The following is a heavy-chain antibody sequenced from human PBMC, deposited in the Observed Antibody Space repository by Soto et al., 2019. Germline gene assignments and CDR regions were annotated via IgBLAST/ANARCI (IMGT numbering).Heavy chain of an antibody. D-gene: IGHD2-15*01. CDR2: IYYSGST. J-gene: IGHJ6*02. CDR1: GGSISSYY. CDR3: AREDRRSYCSGGSCYGMDV. Sequence: SETLSLTCTVCGGSISSYYWSWIRQPPGKGLEWIGYIYYSGSTNYNPSLKSRVTISVDTSKNQFSLKLSSVTAADTAVYYCAREDRRSYCSGGSCYGMDVWGQGTTVTVS. V-gene: IGHV4-59*01.